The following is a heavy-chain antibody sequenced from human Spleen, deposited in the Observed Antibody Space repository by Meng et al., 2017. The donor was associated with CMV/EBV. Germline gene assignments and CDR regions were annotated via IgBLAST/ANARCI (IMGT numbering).Heavy chain of an antibody. CDR3: ARESNYNVLDY. J-gene: IGHJ4*02. Sequence: GESLKISCAASGFIFSTYAVTWVRQAPGKGLEWVAGISYDGDNRRYADSVKGRFTISRDDSKNTVSLQMRSLRVEDTAVYYCARESNYNVLDYWGQGSLVTVSS. D-gene: IGHD1-7*01. V-gene: IGHV3-30-3*01. CDR2: ISYDGDNR. CDR1: GFIFSTYA.